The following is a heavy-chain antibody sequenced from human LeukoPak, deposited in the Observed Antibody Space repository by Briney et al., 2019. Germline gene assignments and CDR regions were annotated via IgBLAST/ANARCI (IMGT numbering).Heavy chain of an antibody. Sequence: SETLSLTCAVYGGSFSGYYWSWIRQPPGKGLEWIGEINHSGSTNYNPSLKSRVTISVDTSKNQFSLKLSSVTAADTAVHYCARGGASSTSLVRNFYYMDVWGKGTTVTVSS. D-gene: IGHD2-2*01. V-gene: IGHV4-34*01. CDR2: INHSGST. CDR1: GGSFSGYY. J-gene: IGHJ6*03. CDR3: ARGGASSTSLVRNFYYMDV.